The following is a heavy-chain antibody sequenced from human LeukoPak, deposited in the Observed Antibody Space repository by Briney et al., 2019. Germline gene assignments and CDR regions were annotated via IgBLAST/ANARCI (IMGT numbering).Heavy chain of an antibody. J-gene: IGHJ4*02. CDR3: ARGEIKYYFDY. CDR2: INHSGST. D-gene: IGHD5-24*01. V-gene: IGHV4-34*01. Sequence: SETLSLTCAVYGGSFSGYYWSWIRQPPGKGPEWIGEINHSGSTNYNPSLKSRVTISVDTSKNQFSLKLSSVTAADTAVYYCARGEIKYYFDYWGQGTLVTVSS. CDR1: GGSFSGYY.